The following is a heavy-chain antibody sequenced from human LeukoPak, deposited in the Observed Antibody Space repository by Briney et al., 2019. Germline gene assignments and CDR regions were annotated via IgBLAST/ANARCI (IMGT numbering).Heavy chain of an antibody. CDR1: GYTFTSYG. J-gene: IGHJ4*02. D-gene: IGHD2-2*02. Sequence: ASVKVSCKASGYTFTSYGISWVRQAPGQGLEWMGWISAYNGNTNYAQKLQGRVTMTRDTSTSTVYMELSSLRSEDTAVYYCARALGNSTSCYTDWGQGTLVTVSS. CDR3: ARALGNSTSCYTD. V-gene: IGHV1-18*01. CDR2: ISAYNGNT.